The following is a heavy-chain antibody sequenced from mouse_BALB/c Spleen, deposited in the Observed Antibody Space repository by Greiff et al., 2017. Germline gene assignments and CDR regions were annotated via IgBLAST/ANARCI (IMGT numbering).Heavy chain of an antibody. Sequence: EVQLQQSGPELVKPGASVKISCKASGYSFTGYYMHWVKQSHVKSLEWIGRINPYNGATSYNQNFKDKASLTVDKSSSTAYMELHSLTSEDSAVYYCAIWLLRGNYAMDYWGQGTSVTVSS. CDR2: INPYNGAT. CDR1: GYSFTGYY. V-gene: IGHV1-31*01. CDR3: AIWLLRGNYAMDY. D-gene: IGHD2-3*01. J-gene: IGHJ4*01.